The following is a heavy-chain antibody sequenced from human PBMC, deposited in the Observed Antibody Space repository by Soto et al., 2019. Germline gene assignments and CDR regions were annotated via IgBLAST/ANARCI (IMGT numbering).Heavy chain of an antibody. CDR2: IIPIFGTE. D-gene: IGHD6-13*01. Sequence: QVQLVQSVAEVKKPGSSVRVSCKASEVTFSSYAISWVRQAPGQGLEWMGWIIPIFGTENYEQKFQGRVTITADESTSTAYMELSSLRSEDTAVYYCARDRIAGSKYYYGMDVWGQGTTVTVSS. CDR3: ARDRIAGSKYYYGMDV. J-gene: IGHJ6*02. CDR1: EVTFSSYA. V-gene: IGHV1-69*01.